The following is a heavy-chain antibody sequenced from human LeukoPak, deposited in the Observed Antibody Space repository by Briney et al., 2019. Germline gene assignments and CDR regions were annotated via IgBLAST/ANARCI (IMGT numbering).Heavy chain of an antibody. Sequence: SETLSLTCTVSGGSISSSSYHWGWIRQPPGKGLEWIGSIYYSGSTYYNPSLKSRVTISVDTSKNQFSLKLSSVTAADTAVYYCARHVPGIAAAGAGYCFDYWGQGTLVTVSS. CDR1: GGSISSSSYH. CDR3: ARHVPGIAAAGAGYCFDY. D-gene: IGHD6-13*01. J-gene: IGHJ4*02. V-gene: IGHV4-39*01. CDR2: IYYSGST.